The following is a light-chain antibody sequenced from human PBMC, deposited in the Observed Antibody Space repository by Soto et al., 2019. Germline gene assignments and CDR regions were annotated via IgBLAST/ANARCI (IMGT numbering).Light chain of an antibody. J-gene: IGLJ1*01. V-gene: IGLV2-14*01. CDR3: SSYTGSSTSV. Sequence: QSALTQPASVSGSPGQSITISCTGTSNDVGGYKYVSWYQQHPGKAPKLMIYEVSNRPSGVSNRFSGSKSGDTASLTISGLQAEDEADYYCSSYTGSSTSVFGTGTKVNVL. CDR2: EVS. CDR1: SNDVGGYKY.